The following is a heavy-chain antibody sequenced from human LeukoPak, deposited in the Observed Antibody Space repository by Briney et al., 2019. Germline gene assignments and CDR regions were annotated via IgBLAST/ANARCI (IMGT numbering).Heavy chain of an antibody. V-gene: IGHV4-59*12. CDR1: GGSISSYY. Sequence: SETLSLTCTVSGGSISSYYWSWIRQPPGKGLEWIGYIYYSGSTNYNPSLKSRVTMSVDTSKNQFSLKLSSVTAADTAVYYCARGSYYYGSGSTPDDFDYWGQGTLVTVSS. CDR2: IYYSGST. CDR3: ARGSYYYGSGSTPDDFDY. J-gene: IGHJ4*02. D-gene: IGHD3-10*01.